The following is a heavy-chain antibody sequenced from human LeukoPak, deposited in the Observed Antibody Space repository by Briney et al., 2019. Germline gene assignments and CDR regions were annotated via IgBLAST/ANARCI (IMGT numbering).Heavy chain of an antibody. CDR3: ARHLIIFGSSGWQGSEYFQH. CDR2: FYYSGST. Sequence: SETLSLTCTVSGGSISSSSYYWGLIRQPPGKRLEWIGSFYYSGSTYYNPSLKSRVTISVDTTKNQFSLKLSSVTAADTAVYYCARHLIIFGSSGWQGSEYFQHWGQGTLVTVS. V-gene: IGHV4-39*01. J-gene: IGHJ1*01. CDR1: GGSISSSSYY. D-gene: IGHD6-19*01.